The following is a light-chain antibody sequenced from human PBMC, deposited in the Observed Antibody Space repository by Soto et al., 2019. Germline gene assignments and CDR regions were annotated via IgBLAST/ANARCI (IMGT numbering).Light chain of an antibody. J-gene: IGKJ5*01. Sequence: IVLTQSPGTLSLSPGERATPSCRASQSVSSSYLAWYQQKPGQAPRLLIYDTSTRATGIPARFSGSGSGTEFTLTISSLQSEDFAVYYCQQYNNWPPITFGQGTRLEIK. CDR2: DTS. CDR3: QQYNNWPPIT. CDR1: QSVSSSY. V-gene: IGKV3-15*01.